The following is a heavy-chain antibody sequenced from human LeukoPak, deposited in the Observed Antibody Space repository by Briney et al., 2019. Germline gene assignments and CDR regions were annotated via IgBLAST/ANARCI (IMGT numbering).Heavy chain of an antibody. CDR3: ARAIYYYDSSGYFD. CDR2: IYYGGST. CDR1: GGSISSYY. Sequence: SETLSLTCTVSGGSISSYYWSWIRQPPGKGLEWIGYIYYGGSTNYNPSLKSRVTISVDTSKNQFSLKLSSVTAADTAVYYCARAIYYYDSSGYFDWGQGTLVTVSS. D-gene: IGHD3-22*01. J-gene: IGHJ4*02. V-gene: IGHV4-59*01.